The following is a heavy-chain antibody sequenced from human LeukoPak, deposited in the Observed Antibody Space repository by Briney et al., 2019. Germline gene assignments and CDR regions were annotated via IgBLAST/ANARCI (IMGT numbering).Heavy chain of an antibody. Sequence: PSETLSLTCAVYGGSSSGFYWNWIRQPPGKGLEWIGEINQSGSTKCTPSLKSRVTISVDTSKNQFSLRLTSVSAADTAVYYCASSRNYYGSGTYYSLYAMDVWGQGTPVTVSS. CDR2: INQSGST. CDR1: GGSSSGFY. CDR3: ASSRNYYGSGTYYSLYAMDV. J-gene: IGHJ6*02. D-gene: IGHD3-10*01. V-gene: IGHV4-34*01.